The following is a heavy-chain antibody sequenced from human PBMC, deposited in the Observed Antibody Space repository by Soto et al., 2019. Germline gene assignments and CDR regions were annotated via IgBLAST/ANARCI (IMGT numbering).Heavy chain of an antibody. CDR3: ARDSFLWHDFPSPWYMDF. V-gene: IGHV3-21*01. D-gene: IGHD3-3*01. CDR1: GFTFSSYS. J-gene: IGHJ6*03. CDR2: ISSSSSYI. Sequence: GGSLRLSCAASGFTFSSYSMNWVRQAPGKGLEWVSSISSSSSYIYYADSVKGRFTISRDNAKNSLYLQMNSLRAEDTAVYYCARDSFLWHDFPSPWYMDFWGKGTMVTVSS.